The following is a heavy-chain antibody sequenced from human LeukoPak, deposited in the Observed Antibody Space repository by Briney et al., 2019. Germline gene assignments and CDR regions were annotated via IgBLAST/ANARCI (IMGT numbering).Heavy chain of an antibody. D-gene: IGHD2-2*01. V-gene: IGHV3-7*03. J-gene: IGHJ3*02. CDR2: INQDGSEK. Sequence: GGSLRLSCAASGFTFSTSWMSWVRQAPGKGLEWVADINQDGSEKYYVDSVKGRFTISRDNAKNSLFLQMNSLRAEDTALYYCARDIVVVPAGDAFDIWGQGTMVIVSS. CDR3: ARDIVVVPAGDAFDI. CDR1: GFTFSTSW.